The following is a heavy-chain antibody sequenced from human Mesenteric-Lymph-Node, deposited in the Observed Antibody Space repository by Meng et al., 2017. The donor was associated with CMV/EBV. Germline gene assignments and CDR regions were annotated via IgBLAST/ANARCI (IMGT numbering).Heavy chain of an antibody. D-gene: IGHD6-19*01. CDR2: IWYDGSNK. CDR3: AKERQWLVNYYGMDV. V-gene: IGHV3-33*06. Sequence: GGSLRLSCAASGLTFKNYGMHWVRQAPGKGLEWVAVIWYDGSNKYYADSVKGRFTISRDNSKNTLYLQMNSLRAEDTAVYYCAKERQWLVNYYGMDVWGQGTTVTVSS. J-gene: IGHJ6*02. CDR1: GLTFKNYG.